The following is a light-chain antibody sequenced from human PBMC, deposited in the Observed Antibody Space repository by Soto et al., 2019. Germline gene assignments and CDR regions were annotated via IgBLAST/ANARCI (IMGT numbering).Light chain of an antibody. CDR2: GAF. CDR1: QSVSGS. V-gene: IGKV3-15*01. CDR3: QQYNNWPWT. J-gene: IGKJ1*01. Sequence: EIVMTQSPATLSVSPGERATLSCRASQSVSGSLAWYQQIPGQAPRLLIYGAFTRAAGFPARFSGTGSGTEFTLTISSLQSEDFAVYYCQQYNNWPWTFGQGTKVEFK.